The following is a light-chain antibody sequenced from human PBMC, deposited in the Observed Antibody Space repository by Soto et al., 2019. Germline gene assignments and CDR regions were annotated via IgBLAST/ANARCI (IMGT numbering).Light chain of an antibody. CDR2: EAS. CDR1: STDFVSYNR. CDR3: SLYTSENTYV. Sequence: QSVLTQPPSVSGSPGQSVTISCTGTSTDFVSYNRVSWYQQPPDTAPKLMIYEASNRPSGVPDRFSGSKSGNTASLTISGLQAADEADYYCSLYTSENTYVFGNGTKVTV. V-gene: IGLV2-18*01. J-gene: IGLJ1*01.